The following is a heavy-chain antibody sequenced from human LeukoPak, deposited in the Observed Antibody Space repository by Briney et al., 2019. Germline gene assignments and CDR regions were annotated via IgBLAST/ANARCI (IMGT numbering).Heavy chain of an antibody. CDR1: GFTFSSYW. V-gene: IGHV3-7*01. CDR3: AKRPVLVGATDI. D-gene: IGHD1-26*01. J-gene: IGHJ3*02. CDR2: IKQDGSEE. Sequence: PGGSLRLSCAASGFTFSSYWMNWVRQAPGKGLEWVANIKQDGSEEFYVDSAKGRFTISRDNAKNSLYLQMNSLRAEDTAVYYCAKRPVLVGATDIWGQGTMVTVSS.